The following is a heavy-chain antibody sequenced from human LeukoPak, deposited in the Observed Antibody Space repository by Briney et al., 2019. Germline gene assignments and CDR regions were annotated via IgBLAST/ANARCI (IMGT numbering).Heavy chain of an antibody. CDR2: INHSGST. D-gene: IGHD2-15*01. J-gene: IGHJ4*02. V-gene: IGHV4-34*01. CDR1: GGSFSGYY. Sequence: SETLSHTCAVYGGSFSGYYWSWIRQPPGKGLEWIGEINHSGSTNYNPSLKSRVTISVDTSKNQFSLKLSSVTAADTAVYYCAREWSLGPYYFDYWGQGTLVTVSS. CDR3: AREWSLGPYYFDY.